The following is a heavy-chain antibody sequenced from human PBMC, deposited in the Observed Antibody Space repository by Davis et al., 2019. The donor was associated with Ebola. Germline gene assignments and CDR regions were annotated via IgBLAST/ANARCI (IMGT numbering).Heavy chain of an antibody. CDR1: GFTFTQYA. J-gene: IGHJ3*01. CDR3: AKDNRKIWSDV. CDR2: LGTSADT. V-gene: IGHV3-23*01. Sequence: GGSLRLSCAASGFTFTQYAMTWVRQAPGKGLEWVSTLGTSADTYYADSVKGRFTISRDNSKNTLYLQMNGLRVEDTAIYYCAKDNRKIWSDVWGQGTMVTVSS. D-gene: IGHD2/OR15-2a*01.